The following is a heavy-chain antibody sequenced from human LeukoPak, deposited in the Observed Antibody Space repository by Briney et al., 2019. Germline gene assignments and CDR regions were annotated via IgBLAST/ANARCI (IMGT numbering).Heavy chain of an antibody. V-gene: IGHV3-7*01. Sequence: GGSLRLSRAASGFTFSSYWMSWVRQAPGKGLEWVANIKQDGSEKYYVDSVKGRFTISRDNAKNSLYLQMNSLRAEDTAVYYCARDRYSSSWWAFDIWGQGTMVTVSS. D-gene: IGHD6-13*01. CDR1: GFTFSSYW. CDR3: ARDRYSSSWWAFDI. J-gene: IGHJ3*02. CDR2: IKQDGSEK.